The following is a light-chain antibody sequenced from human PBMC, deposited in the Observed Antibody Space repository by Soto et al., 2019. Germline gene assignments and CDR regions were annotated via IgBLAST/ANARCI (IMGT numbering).Light chain of an antibody. CDR2: GAS. CDR1: QSISSSY. Sequence: EIVLTQSPGTLSLSPGKRATLSCRASQSISSSYLAWYQQRPGQAPRLLIYGASRRATGIPDRFSGSGSGTEFTLTISRLEPEDFAVYYCQQYGSSSWTFGKGTKVDIK. CDR3: QQYGSSSWT. J-gene: IGKJ1*01. V-gene: IGKV3-20*01.